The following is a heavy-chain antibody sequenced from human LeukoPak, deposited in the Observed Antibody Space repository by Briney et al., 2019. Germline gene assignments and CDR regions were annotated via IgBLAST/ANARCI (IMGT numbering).Heavy chain of an antibody. J-gene: IGHJ4*02. V-gene: IGHV3-23*01. D-gene: IGHD6-19*01. CDR2: ISGSGGST. CDR1: GFTFSSYA. Sequence: SGGSLRLSCAASGFTFSSYAMSGVRQAPGKGLKWVSAISGSGGSTYYADSVKGRFTISRDNSKNTLYLQMNSLRAEDTAVYYCANEPSGDSSGSNYWGQGTLVTVSS. CDR3: ANEPSGDSSGSNY.